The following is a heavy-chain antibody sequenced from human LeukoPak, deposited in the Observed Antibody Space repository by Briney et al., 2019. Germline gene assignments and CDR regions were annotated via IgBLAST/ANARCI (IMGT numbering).Heavy chain of an antibody. CDR1: GFTFSNYA. Sequence: GGSLRLSCAASGFTFSNYAMTWVRRAPGKGLEWVSSIWGSGDYTNYADSVRGRVTISRDRTKSTLFLQLNSLRVDDTAVYYCAKDPNGDYVGAFDVWGQGVMVTVSS. V-gene: IGHV3-23*01. D-gene: IGHD4-23*01. J-gene: IGHJ3*01. CDR2: IWGSGDYT. CDR3: AKDPNGDYVGAFDV.